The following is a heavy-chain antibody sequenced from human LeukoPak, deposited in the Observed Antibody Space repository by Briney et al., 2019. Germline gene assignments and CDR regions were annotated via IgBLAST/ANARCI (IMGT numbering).Heavy chain of an antibody. J-gene: IGHJ4*02. D-gene: IGHD2-2*01. CDR2: IYYSGST. CDR1: GGSVSSGSYY. V-gene: IGHV4-61*01. CDR3: ARVEDCSSTSCYTFDY. Sequence: SETLSLTCTVSGGSVSSGSYYWSWIRQPPGKGLEWIGYIYYSGSTNCNPSLKSRVTISVDTSKNQSSLKLSSVTAADTAVYYCARVEDCSSTSCYTFDYWGQGTLVTVSS.